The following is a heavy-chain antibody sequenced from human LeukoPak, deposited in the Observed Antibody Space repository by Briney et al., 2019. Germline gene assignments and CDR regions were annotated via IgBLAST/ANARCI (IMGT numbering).Heavy chain of an antibody. CDR3: ARGGGLDV. J-gene: IGHJ6*02. CDR1: GFTFSSYW. V-gene: IGHV3-7*03. D-gene: IGHD3-16*01. Sequence: GGPLRLSCAASGFTFSSYWMNWARQAPGKGLEWEASINHNGNVNYYVDSVKGRFTISRDNAKNSLYLQMSNLRAEDTAVYFCARGGGLDVWGQGATVTVSS. CDR2: INHNGNVN.